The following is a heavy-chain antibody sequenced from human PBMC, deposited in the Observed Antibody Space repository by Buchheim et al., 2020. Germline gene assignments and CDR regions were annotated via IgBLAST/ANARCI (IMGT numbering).Heavy chain of an antibody. CDR3: ARGDYCRSTSCYLYFDY. J-gene: IGHJ4*02. V-gene: IGHV3-23*01. CDR1: GFTFSNYG. CDR2: ISGSGGST. D-gene: IGHD2-2*01. Sequence: EVQLLESGGGLVQPGGSLRLSCAASGFTFSNYGMSWVRQAPTKGLEWVSFISGSGGSTNYADSVKGRFTISRDNARNSLYLQMNSLRAEDTALYYCARGDYCRSTSCYLYFDYWGQATL.